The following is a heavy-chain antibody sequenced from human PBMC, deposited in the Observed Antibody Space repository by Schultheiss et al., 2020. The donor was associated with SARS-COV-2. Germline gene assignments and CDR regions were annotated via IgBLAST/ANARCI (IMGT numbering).Heavy chain of an antibody. Sequence: LRLSCTVSGGSISSGGYYWSWIRQHPGKGLEWIGYIYYSGSTYYNPSLKSRVTISVDTSKNQFSLKLSSVTAADTAVYYCARTAAGDFWSVAQNYWYFDLWGRGTLVTVSS. J-gene: IGHJ2*01. CDR2: IYYSGST. D-gene: IGHD3-3*01. CDR3: ARTAAGDFWSVAQNYWYFDL. CDR1: GGSISSGGYY. V-gene: IGHV4-31*03.